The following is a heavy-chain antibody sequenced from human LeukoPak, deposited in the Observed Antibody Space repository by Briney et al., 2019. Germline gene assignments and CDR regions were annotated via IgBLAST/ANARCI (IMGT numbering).Heavy chain of an antibody. J-gene: IGHJ5*02. D-gene: IGHD3-16*02. V-gene: IGHV1-18*01. CDR1: GYTFSSYG. CDR2: ISTYNGNT. Sequence: ASVKVSCKASGYTFSSYGINWVRQAPGQGLEWMGWISTYNGNTNYAQNLQGRVTMTTDTSTSTAYMELRSLRSDDTAVYYCARDVDYAWGGYRSSLRFDPWGQGTLVTVSS. CDR3: ARDVDYAWGGYRSSLRFDP.